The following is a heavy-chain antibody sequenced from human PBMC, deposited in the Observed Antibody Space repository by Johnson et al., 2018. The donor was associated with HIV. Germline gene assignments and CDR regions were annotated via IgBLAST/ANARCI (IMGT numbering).Heavy chain of an antibody. D-gene: IGHD4-23*01. Sequence: QMLLVESGGGVVQPGRSLRLSCAASGFTFSSYAMHWVRQAPGKGLEWVAVISYDGSNKYYADSVTGRFTISRDNSKNTLYLQMNSLRAEDTAVYYCAKHGYGGNVFDAFDIWGQGTMVTVSS. CDR1: GFTFSSYA. V-gene: IGHV3-30-3*02. J-gene: IGHJ3*02. CDR2: ISYDGSNK. CDR3: AKHGYGGNVFDAFDI.